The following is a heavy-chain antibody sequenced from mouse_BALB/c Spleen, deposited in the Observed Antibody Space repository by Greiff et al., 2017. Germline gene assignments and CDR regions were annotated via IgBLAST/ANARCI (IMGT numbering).Heavy chain of an antibody. CDR2: IWGDGST. D-gene: IGHD2-1*01. V-gene: IGHV2-6-7*01. J-gene: IGHJ4*01. Sequence: VKLMESGPGLVAPSQSLSITCTVSGFSLTGYGVNWVSQPPGKGLEWMGMIWGDGSTDYNSALKSRLIISKDNSTSQIFLKMNSLQTDDTTSDYCARDYGTGSMDYWGQGTSVTVSS. CDR3: ARDYGTGSMDY. CDR1: GFSLTGYG.